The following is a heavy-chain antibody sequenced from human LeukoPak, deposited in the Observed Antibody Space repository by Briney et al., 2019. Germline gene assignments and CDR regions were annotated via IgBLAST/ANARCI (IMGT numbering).Heavy chain of an antibody. Sequence: GGSLRLSRAASGFTFSSYGMHWVRQAPGKGLEWVAVIWYDGSDKYYADSVKGRFTISRDNSKNTLYLQMNSLRAEDTAVYYCAKDKDYGYYMDVWGKGTTVTVSS. CDR3: AKDKDYGYYMDV. CDR1: GFTFSSYG. D-gene: IGHD3-16*01. V-gene: IGHV3-33*06. CDR2: IWYDGSDK. J-gene: IGHJ6*03.